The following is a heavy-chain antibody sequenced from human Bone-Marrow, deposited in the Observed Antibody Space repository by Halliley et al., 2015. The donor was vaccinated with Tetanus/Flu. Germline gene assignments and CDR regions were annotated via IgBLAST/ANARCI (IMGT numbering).Heavy chain of an antibody. J-gene: IGHJ4*02. Sequence: VQLVQSGAEVEKPGESLKISCKGSGYSFSSYWIGWVRQMSGKGLEWMGIIFPDDSDIRYSPSFQGQVTISADKSISTAYLQWSSLKATDPATYYCARRMGTCSGGSCKFYPFAFWGQGTPVTVSS. CDR1: GYSFSSYW. CDR2: IFPDDSDI. V-gene: IGHV5-51*01. CDR3: ARRMGTCSGGSCKFYPFAF. D-gene: IGHD2-15*01.